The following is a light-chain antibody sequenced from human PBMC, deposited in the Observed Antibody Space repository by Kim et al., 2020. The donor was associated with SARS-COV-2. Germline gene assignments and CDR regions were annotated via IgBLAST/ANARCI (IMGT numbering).Light chain of an antibody. CDR3: QQSYSTPLT. J-gene: IGKJ4*01. CDR2: AAS. V-gene: IGKV1-39*01. Sequence: DIQMTQSPSSLSASVGDRVTITCRASQSISSNLNWYQQKLGKAPKLLIYAASSLQSGVPSRFSGSGSGTDFTLTISSLQPEDFATYYCQQSYSTPLTFGGGTKVDIK. CDR1: QSISSN.